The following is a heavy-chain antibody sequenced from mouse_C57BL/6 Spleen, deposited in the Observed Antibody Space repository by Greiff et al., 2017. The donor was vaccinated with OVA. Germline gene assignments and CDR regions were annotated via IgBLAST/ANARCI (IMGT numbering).Heavy chain of an antibody. Sequence: VKVVESGPELVKPGASVKISCKASGYAFSSSWMNWVKQRPGKGLEWIGRIYPGDGDTNYNGKFKGKATLTADKSSSTAYMQLSSLTSEDSAVYFCARRSNDYWGQGTTLTVSS. V-gene: IGHV1-82*01. CDR3: ARRSNDY. CDR2: IYPGDGDT. J-gene: IGHJ2*01. CDR1: GYAFSSSW. D-gene: IGHD4-1*01.